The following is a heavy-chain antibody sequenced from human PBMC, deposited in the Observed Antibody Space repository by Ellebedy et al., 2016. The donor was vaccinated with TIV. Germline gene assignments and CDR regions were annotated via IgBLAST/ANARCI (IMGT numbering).Heavy chain of an antibody. D-gene: IGHD3-22*01. CDR1: GGSISSSSYY. Sequence: SETLSLXXTVSGGSISSSSYYWGWIRQPPGKGLEWIGSIYYSGSTYYNPSLKSRVTISVDTSKNQFSLKLSSVTAADTAVYYCARGLYYYDSSGYPYYFDYWGQGTLVTVSS. CDR2: IYYSGST. V-gene: IGHV4-39*01. CDR3: ARGLYYYDSSGYPYYFDY. J-gene: IGHJ4*02.